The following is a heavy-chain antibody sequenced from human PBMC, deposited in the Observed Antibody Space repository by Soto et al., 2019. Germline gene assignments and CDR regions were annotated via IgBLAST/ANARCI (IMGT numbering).Heavy chain of an antibody. CDR2: IYHSGTT. Sequence: SETLSLTCAVSGGSISSGGYSWNWIRQPPGKGLEWIGYIYHSGTTYYNPSLKSRVTISVDTSKNQFSLKLSSVTAADTAVYYCARQQWLVLNALDIWGQGTMVT. V-gene: IGHV4-30-2*02. J-gene: IGHJ3*02. CDR1: GGSISSGGYS. CDR3: ARQQWLVLNALDI. D-gene: IGHD6-19*01.